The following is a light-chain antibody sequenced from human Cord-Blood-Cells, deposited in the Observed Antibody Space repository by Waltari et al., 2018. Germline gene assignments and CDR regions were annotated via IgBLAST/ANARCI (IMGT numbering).Light chain of an antibody. V-gene: IGLV3-21*01. CDR2: YDS. J-gene: IGLJ3*02. CDR1: NIGSKS. Sequence: SYVLTQPPSVSVAPGKTARITCGGTNIGSKSVHWSQQKPGQAPVLDLYYDSDRPSGVPERFSGSNSGNTATLTISRVEAGDEAVYYCQGWESSGDQPVFGGGTKLTVL. CDR3: QGWESSGDQPV.